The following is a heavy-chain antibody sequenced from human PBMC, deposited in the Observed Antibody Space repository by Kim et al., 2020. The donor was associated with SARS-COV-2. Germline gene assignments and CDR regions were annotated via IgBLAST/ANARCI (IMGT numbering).Heavy chain of an antibody. CDR3: ARDQAHTSFGAYYYYYGMDV. CDR2: INSDGSST. J-gene: IGHJ6*02. Sequence: GGSLRLSCAASGFTFSSYWMHWVRQAPGKGLVWVSRINSDGSSTSYADSVKGRFTISRDNAKNTLYLRRNSLRAEDTAVYYCARDQAHTSFGAYYYYYGMDVWGQGTTVTVSS. D-gene: IGHD3-3*01. CDR1: GFTFSSYW. V-gene: IGHV3-74*01.